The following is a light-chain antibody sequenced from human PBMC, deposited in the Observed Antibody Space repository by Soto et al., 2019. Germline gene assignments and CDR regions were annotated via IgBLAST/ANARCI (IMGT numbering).Light chain of an antibody. CDR2: EAT. J-gene: IGLJ3*02. Sequence: QSALTQPASVSGSPGQSITISCTGSSSDVGSYTFVSWYQHHPDKAPKLMIYEATKRPSGVSHRFSGSKSGNTASLKISGLQAEDEGEYYCCSYAGSMTWVFGGGTKVTVL. CDR1: SSDVGSYTF. V-gene: IGLV2-23*01. CDR3: CSYAGSMTWV.